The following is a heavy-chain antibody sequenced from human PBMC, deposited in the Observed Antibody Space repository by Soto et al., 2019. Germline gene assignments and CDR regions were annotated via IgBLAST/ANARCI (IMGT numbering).Heavy chain of an antibody. Sequence: PGGSLRLSCAASGFIFSGYGMHWVRQAPGKGLEWVAVIWHDGSNKYYADSVKGRFTISRDNTADTMYLQMNSLRAQDTAVYYCVRDPYGPGLFDYWGQGTLVTVSS. CDR1: GFIFSGYG. CDR2: IWHDGSNK. J-gene: IGHJ4*02. V-gene: IGHV3-33*01. D-gene: IGHD3-10*01. CDR3: VRDPYGPGLFDY.